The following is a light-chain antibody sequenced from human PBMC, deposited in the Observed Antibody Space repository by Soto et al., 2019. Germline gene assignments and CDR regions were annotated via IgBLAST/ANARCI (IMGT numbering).Light chain of an antibody. Sequence: QSALTQPASVSGSPGQSITISCTGTTSDVGASDYVCWYQQHPGQAPKLIIYDVSKRPSGASARFSGSKSGNTASLTISGLQAEDEADYYCSSYATTTTVVFGGGTQLTVL. J-gene: IGLJ2*01. CDR2: DVS. V-gene: IGLV2-14*03. CDR3: SSYATTTTVV. CDR1: TSDVGASDY.